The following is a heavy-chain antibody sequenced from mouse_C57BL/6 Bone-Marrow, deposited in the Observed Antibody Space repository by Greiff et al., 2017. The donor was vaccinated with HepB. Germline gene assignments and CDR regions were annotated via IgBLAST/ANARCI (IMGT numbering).Heavy chain of an antibody. CDR1: GFNIKDDY. CDR3: TAGGVVEGGYFDY. V-gene: IGHV14-4*01. D-gene: IGHD1-1*01. J-gene: IGHJ2*01. CDR2: IDPENGDT. Sequence: DVKLQESGAELVRPGASVKLSCTASGFNIKDDYMHWVKQRPEQGLEWIGWIDPENGDTEYASKFQGKATITADTSSNTAYLQLSSLTSEDTAVYYCTAGGVVEGGYFDYWGQGTTLTVSS.